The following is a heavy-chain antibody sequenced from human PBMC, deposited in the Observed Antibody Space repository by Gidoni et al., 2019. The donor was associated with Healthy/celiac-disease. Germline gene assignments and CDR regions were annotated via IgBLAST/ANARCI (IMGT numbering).Heavy chain of an antibody. Sequence: ATGKGLEWVSSISSSSSYIYYADSVKGRFTISRDNAKNSLYLQMNSLRAEDTAVYYCARAGGANFDYWGQGTLVTVSS. CDR3: ARAGGANFDY. V-gene: IGHV3-21*01. J-gene: IGHJ4*02. CDR2: ISSSSSYI. D-gene: IGHD1-26*01.